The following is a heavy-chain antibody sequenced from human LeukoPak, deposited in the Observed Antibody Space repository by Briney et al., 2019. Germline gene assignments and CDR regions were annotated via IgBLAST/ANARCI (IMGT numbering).Heavy chain of an antibody. V-gene: IGHV6-1*01. CDR2: TYYRSKWYN. Sequence: SQTLSLTCAISRDSVSSNSAVWNWIRQSPSRGLEWLGRTYYRSKWYNDYAVSMKSRITNNPDTSKNQFSLQLNSVTPEDTAVYFCASLITASETGFDFWGQGTLVTVSS. CDR3: ASLITASETGFDF. D-gene: IGHD3-10*01. J-gene: IGHJ4*01. CDR1: RDSVSSNSAV.